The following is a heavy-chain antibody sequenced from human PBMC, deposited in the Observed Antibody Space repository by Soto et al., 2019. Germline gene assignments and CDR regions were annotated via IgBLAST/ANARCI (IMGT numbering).Heavy chain of an antibody. CDR3: TPLASGHYGYDF. J-gene: IGHJ4*02. CDR1: GFAFSDAS. D-gene: IGHD3-3*01. V-gene: IGHV3-15*01. CDR2: IKTKSSGGTT. Sequence: DVQLVESGGDLVKPGGSLRLSCAASGFAFSDASMSWVRQAPGKGLEWVGRIKTKSSGGTTDYAAPVKGRFTISRDDSKKTVYLQMDSLKAEDTAVYSCTPLASGHYGYDFWGQGTLVTVSS.